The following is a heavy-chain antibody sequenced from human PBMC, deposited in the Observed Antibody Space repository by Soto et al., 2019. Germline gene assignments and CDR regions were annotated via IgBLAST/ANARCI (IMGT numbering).Heavy chain of an antibody. V-gene: IGHV4-34*01. CDR1: GGSFSGYY. CDR3: ARGLLRVVNYYYYYYGMDV. Sequence: SETLSLTCAVYGGSFSGYYWSWIRQPPGKGLEWIGEINHSGSTNYNPSLKSRVTISVDTSKNQFSLKLSSVTAADTAVYYCARGLLRVVNYYYYYYGMDVWGQGTTVTVSS. D-gene: IGHD3-3*01. CDR2: INHSGST. J-gene: IGHJ6*02.